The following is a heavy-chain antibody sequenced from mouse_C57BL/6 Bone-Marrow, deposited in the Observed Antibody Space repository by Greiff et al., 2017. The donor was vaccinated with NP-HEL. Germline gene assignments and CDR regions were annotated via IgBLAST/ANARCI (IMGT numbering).Heavy chain of an antibody. CDR2: IHPNSGST. Sequence: QVQLQQPGAELVKPGASVKLSCKASGYTFTSYWMHWVKQRPGQGLEWIGMIHPNSGSTNYNEKFKSKATLTVDKSSSTAYMQLSSLTSEDSAVYYCASYDYDPYAMDYWGQGTSVTVSS. J-gene: IGHJ4*01. V-gene: IGHV1-64*01. CDR3: ASYDYDPYAMDY. D-gene: IGHD2-4*01. CDR1: GYTFTSYW.